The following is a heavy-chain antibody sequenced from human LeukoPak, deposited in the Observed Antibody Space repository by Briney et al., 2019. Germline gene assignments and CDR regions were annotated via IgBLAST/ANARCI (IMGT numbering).Heavy chain of an antibody. CDR1: GYTFTSYG. J-gene: IGHJ3*02. CDR3: ARHSGGITMSYFDM. D-gene: IGHD3-3*01. Sequence: ASVKVSCKASGYTFTSYGISWVRQAPGQGLEWMGWISGYNGKTDSSQKFRDRVTMTTDTSTSTAYMELRSLRSDDTAVYYCARHSGGITMSYFDMWGHGTVVTVS. V-gene: IGHV1-18*01. CDR2: ISGYNGKT.